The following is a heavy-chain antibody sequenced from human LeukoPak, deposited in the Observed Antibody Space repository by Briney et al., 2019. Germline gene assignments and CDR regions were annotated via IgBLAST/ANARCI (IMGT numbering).Heavy chain of an antibody. D-gene: IGHD3-22*01. CDR3: ARGITMIVVAYYFDY. J-gene: IGHJ4*02. CDR2: IKQDGSEK. V-gene: IGHV3-7*01. CDR1: GFTFSSYW. Sequence: GGSLRLSCAASGFTFSSYWMSWVRQAPGKGLEWVTNIKQDGSEKYYVDSVKGRFTISRDNAKNSLYLQMNSLRAEDTAVYYCARGITMIVVAYYFDYWGQGTLVTVSS.